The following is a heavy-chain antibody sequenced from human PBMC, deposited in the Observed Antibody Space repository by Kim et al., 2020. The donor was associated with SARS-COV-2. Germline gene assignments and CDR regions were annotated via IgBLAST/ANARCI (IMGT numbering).Heavy chain of an antibody. Sequence: SETLSLTCTVSGGSISSGGYYWSWIRQHPGKGLEWIGYIYYSGSTYYNPSLKSRVTISVDTSKNQFSLKLSSVTAADTAVYYCARGEGYCTNGVCYSPTLFQYYFDYWGQGTLVTVSS. CDR2: IYYSGST. CDR1: GGSISSGGYY. V-gene: IGHV4-31*03. CDR3: ARGEGYCTNGVCYSPTLFQYYFDY. D-gene: IGHD2-8*01. J-gene: IGHJ4*02.